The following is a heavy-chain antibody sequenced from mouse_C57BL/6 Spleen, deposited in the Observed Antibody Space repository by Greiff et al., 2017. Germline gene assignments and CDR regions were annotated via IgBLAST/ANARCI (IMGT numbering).Heavy chain of an antibody. D-gene: IGHD1-1*01. CDR1: GYTFTDYY. Sequence: EVQLQQSGPELVKPGASVKISCKASGYTFTDYYMNWVKQSHGKSLEWIGDINPNNGGTSYNQKFKGKATLTVDKSSSTAYMELRSLTSEDSAVYYCAHYYGSSLDYWGQGTTLTVSS. CDR2: INPNNGGT. J-gene: IGHJ2*01. CDR3: AHYYGSSLDY. V-gene: IGHV1-26*01.